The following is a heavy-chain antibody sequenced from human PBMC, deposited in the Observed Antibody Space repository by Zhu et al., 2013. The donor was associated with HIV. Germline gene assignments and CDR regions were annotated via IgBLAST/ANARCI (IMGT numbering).Heavy chain of an antibody. CDR2: FNPENGET. J-gene: IGHJ3*02. V-gene: IGHV1-24*01. CDR1: GSTVTELS. Sequence: QVDLVQSGAEVKKPGASVKVSCKVSGSTVTELSMNWVRQAPGQGLEWMGGFNPENGETIYAPDFQGRVALTDDTSTNTAYMEVSSLRSEDTAVYYCASLSGSYFRALDIWGQGTMVTVSS. D-gene: IGHD1-26*01. CDR3: ASLSGSYFRALDI.